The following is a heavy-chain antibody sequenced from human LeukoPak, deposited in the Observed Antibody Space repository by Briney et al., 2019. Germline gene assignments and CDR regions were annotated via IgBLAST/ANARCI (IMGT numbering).Heavy chain of an antibody. V-gene: IGHV4-30-2*01. CDR2: IYHSGST. CDR1: GGSISSGGYY. J-gene: IGHJ5*02. D-gene: IGHD3-22*01. CDR3: ARGKADYYDSSGYYEMRFDP. Sequence: SQTLSLTCTVSGGSISSGGYYWSWIRQPPGKGLEWIGYIYHSGSTYYNPSLKSRVTISVDRSKNRFSLKLSSVTAADTAVYYCARGKADYYDSSGYYEMRFDPWGQGTLVTVSS.